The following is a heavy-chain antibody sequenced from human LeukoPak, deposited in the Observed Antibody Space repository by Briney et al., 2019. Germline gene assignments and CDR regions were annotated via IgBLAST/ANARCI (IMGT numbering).Heavy chain of an antibody. CDR1: GFTFSSYA. D-gene: IGHD6-19*01. CDR3: AKDTIFSSGWYRVAVGYDAFDI. CDR2: ISGSGGST. V-gene: IGHV3-23*01. Sequence: PGGSLRLSCAASGFTFSSYAMSWVRQAPGKGLEWVSAISGSGGSTYYADSVKGRFTISRDNSKNTLYLQMNSLRAEDTAVYYCAKDTIFSSGWYRVAVGYDAFDIWGQGTMVTVSS. J-gene: IGHJ3*02.